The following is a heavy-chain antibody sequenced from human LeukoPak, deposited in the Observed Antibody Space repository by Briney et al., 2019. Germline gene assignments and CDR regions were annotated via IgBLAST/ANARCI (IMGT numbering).Heavy chain of an antibody. J-gene: IGHJ4*02. CDR3: ARGRIGLLWFGELER. Sequence: GASVKVSCKASGGTFSSYAISWVRQAPGQGLEWMGGIIPIFGTANYAQKFQGRVTITADKSTSTAYMELSSLRSEDTAVYYCARGRIGLLWFGELERWGQGTLVTVSS. V-gene: IGHV1-69*06. CDR1: GGTFSSYA. CDR2: IIPIFGTA. D-gene: IGHD3-10*01.